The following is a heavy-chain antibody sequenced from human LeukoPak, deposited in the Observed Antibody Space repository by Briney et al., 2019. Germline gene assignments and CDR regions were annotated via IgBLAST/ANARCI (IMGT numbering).Heavy chain of an antibody. CDR2: IIPIFGTA. CDR3: ARERYGGNSRIDY. J-gene: IGHJ4*02. CDR1: GGTFSSYA. V-gene: IGHV1-69*13. D-gene: IGHD4-23*01. Sequence: SVKVSCKASGGTFSSYAISWVRQAPGQGLEWMGGIIPIFGTANYAQKFQGRVTITADESTSTAYMELSSLRSEDTAVYYCARERYGGNSRIDYWGQGTLVTVSS.